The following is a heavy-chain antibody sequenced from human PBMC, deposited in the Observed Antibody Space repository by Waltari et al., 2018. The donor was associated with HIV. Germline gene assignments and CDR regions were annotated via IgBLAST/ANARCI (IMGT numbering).Heavy chain of an antibody. J-gene: IGHJ4*02. V-gene: IGHV4-34*01. CDR2: INHSGST. CDR1: GGAFRGYY. Sequence: QVQLQQWGAGLLKPSETLSLTCAVYGGAFRGYYWTWIRQPPGKGLDWIGEINHSGSTNYNPALKSGVTISVDTAKNQFSLKLSSVTAADTAVYYCARGAYYYDSSGRIDYWGQGTLVTVSS. CDR3: ARGAYYYDSSGRIDY. D-gene: IGHD3-22*01.